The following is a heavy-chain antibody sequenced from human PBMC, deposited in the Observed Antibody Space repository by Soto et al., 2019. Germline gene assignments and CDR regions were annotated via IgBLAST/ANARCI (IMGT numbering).Heavy chain of an antibody. D-gene: IGHD4-4*01. CDR1: GFTLSNYW. Sequence: GGSLRLSCAASGFTLSNYWMSWVRQAPGKGLEWVANIKQDGSESHYVDSVEGRFTISRDNAKNSLFLQMNSLRAEDTAVYYCARDTQNLYSNYWRNYYYYYMDVWGKGTTVTVSS. CDR3: ARDTQNLYSNYWRNYYYYYMDV. J-gene: IGHJ6*03. CDR2: IKQDGSES. V-gene: IGHV3-7*01.